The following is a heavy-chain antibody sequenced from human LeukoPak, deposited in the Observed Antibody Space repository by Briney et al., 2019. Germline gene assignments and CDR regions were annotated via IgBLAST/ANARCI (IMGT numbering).Heavy chain of an antibody. CDR2: MNFNSGNT. J-gene: IGHJ3*02. D-gene: IGHD5-18*01. V-gene: IGHV1-8*01. CDR3: AKVGLGNTAIHI. Sequence: SVKVSCKASGYTFPNYDINWVRQATGQGLEWMGWMNFNSGNTGYAQKFQGRVTMTRNTAISTVYMELSSLKSEDAAIYYCAKVGLGNTAIHIWGQGTMVTVSS. CDR1: GYTFPNYD.